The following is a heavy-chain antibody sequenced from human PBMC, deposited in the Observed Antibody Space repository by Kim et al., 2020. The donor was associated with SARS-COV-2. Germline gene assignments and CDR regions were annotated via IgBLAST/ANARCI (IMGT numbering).Heavy chain of an antibody. CDR3: ARRKDHIVVVPAAIGWYFDL. CDR2: INHSGST. V-gene: IGHV4-34*01. Sequence: SETLSLTCAVYGGSFSGYYWSWIRQPPGKGLEWIGEINHSGSTNYNPSLKSRVTISVDTSKNQFSLKLSSVTAADTAVYYCARRKDHIVVVPAAIGWYFDLWGRGTLVTVSS. J-gene: IGHJ2*01. D-gene: IGHD2-2*02. CDR1: GGSFSGYY.